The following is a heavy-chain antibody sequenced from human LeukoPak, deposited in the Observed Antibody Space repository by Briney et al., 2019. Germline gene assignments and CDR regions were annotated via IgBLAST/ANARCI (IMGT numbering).Heavy chain of an antibody. CDR2: INWNGGST. CDR1: RFIFDDYG. J-gene: IGHJ4*02. D-gene: IGHD2-15*01. V-gene: IGHV3-20*04. Sequence: PGGSLRLSCAASRFIFDDYGMSWVRQAPGKGLEWVSGINWNGGSTGYADSVKGRFTISRDNAKNSLYLQMNSLRAEDTALYYCARQGGCLHLGSYFDYWGQGTLVTVSS. CDR3: ARQGGCLHLGSYFDY.